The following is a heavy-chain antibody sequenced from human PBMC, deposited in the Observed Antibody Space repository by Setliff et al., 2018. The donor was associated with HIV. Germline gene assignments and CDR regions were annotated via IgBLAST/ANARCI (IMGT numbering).Heavy chain of an antibody. D-gene: IGHD2-2*01. V-gene: IGHV1-18*01. Sequence: GASVKVSCKASGYTFTSYSITWVRQAPGQGLEWMGWISGYNGNTNYAQKVQGRVTITTDESTSTAYMELSGLRSEDTAVYYCARDFGGYCSSMSCPGLFDPWGQGTLVTVSS. J-gene: IGHJ5*02. CDR3: ARDFGGYCSSMSCPGLFDP. CDR1: GYTFTSYS. CDR2: ISGYNGNT.